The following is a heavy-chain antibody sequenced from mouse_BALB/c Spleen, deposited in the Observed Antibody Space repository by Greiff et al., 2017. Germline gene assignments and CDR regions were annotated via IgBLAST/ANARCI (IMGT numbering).Heavy chain of an antibody. CDR1: GYSITSGYY. V-gene: IGHV3-6*02. Sequence: VQLQQSGPGLVKPSQSLSLTCSVTGYSITSGYYWNWIRQFPGNKLEWMGYISYDGSNNYNPSLKNRISITRDTSKNQFFLKLNSVTTEDTATYYCARGGSLDYAMDYWGQGTSVTVSS. CDR3: ARGGSLDYAMDY. CDR2: ISYDGSN. J-gene: IGHJ4*01.